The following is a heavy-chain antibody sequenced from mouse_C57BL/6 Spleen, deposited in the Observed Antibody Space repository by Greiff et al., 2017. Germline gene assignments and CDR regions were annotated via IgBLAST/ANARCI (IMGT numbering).Heavy chain of an antibody. CDR1: GYAFSRYW. CDR3: VYGYDSYYLDY. V-gene: IGHV1-80*01. D-gene: IGHD2-2*01. Sequence: VKLVESGAELVKPGASVKISCKASGYAFSRYWMNWVKQRPGKGLEWIGQIYPGDGDTNYNGKFKGKATLTADKSSSTAYMQLSSLTSEDSAVYFCVYGYDSYYLDYWGQGTTLTVSS. CDR2: IYPGDGDT. J-gene: IGHJ2*01.